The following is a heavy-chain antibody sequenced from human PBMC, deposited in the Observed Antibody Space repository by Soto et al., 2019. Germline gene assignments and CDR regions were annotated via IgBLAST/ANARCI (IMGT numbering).Heavy chain of an antibody. CDR2: IKTDGSST. V-gene: IGHV3-74*01. Sequence: EAQLVESGGGLIQPGGSRRLSCAASGFTFSSYWMHWVRQAPGKGLVWVSRIKTDGSSTNYADSVRGRFTIPGDNAKTMVGLEINRRRSEDTAVYYCAREVPHHYGFDVWVQGTTVTVSS. D-gene: IGHD1-1*01. J-gene: IGHJ3*01. CDR1: GFTFSSYW. CDR3: AREVPHHYGFDV.